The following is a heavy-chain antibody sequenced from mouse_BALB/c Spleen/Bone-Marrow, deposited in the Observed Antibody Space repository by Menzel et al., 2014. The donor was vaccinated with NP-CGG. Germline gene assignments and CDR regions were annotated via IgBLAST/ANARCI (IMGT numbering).Heavy chain of an antibody. CDR2: INPYNGGT. J-gene: IGHJ3*01. CDR3: AREGNYDYAWFAY. V-gene: IGHV1-26*01. D-gene: IGHD2-4*01. Sequence: EVQLQQSGPELVKPGASMKISCKASGYSFTGYTMNWVKQSHGKNLERIGLINPYNGGTSYNQKFKGKATLTVDKSSSTAYMELLSLTSEDSAVYYCAREGNYDYAWFAYWGQGTLVTVSA. CDR1: GYSFTGYT.